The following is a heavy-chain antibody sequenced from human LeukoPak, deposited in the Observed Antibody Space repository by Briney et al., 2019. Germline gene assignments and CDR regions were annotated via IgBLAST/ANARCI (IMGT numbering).Heavy chain of an antibody. CDR3: ARDRGGYYDSGGYGAFDI. CDR1: GYTFTSYD. V-gene: IGHV1-18*01. D-gene: IGHD3-22*01. J-gene: IGHJ3*02. CDR2: ISAYNGNT. Sequence: ASVKVSCKASGYTFTSYDINWVRQAPGQGLEWMGWISAYNGNTNYAQKLQGRVTMTTDTSTSTAYMELRSLTSDDTAVYYCARDRGGYYDSGGYGAFDIWGQGTMVTVSS.